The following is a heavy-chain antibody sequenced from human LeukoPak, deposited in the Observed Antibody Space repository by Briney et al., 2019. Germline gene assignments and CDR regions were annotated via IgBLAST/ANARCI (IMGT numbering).Heavy chain of an antibody. CDR1: GFTFSSTW. Sequence: PGGSLGLSCAASGFTFSSTWMHWVRQSPEKGLVWVARMNGDGSVTDHADSVKGRFSISRDNARNTLYLQMNSLRAEDTAVYYCATAGNYYFDHWGQGALVTVSS. CDR2: MNGDGSVT. V-gene: IGHV3-74*01. CDR3: ATAGNYYFDH. J-gene: IGHJ4*02. D-gene: IGHD1-1*01.